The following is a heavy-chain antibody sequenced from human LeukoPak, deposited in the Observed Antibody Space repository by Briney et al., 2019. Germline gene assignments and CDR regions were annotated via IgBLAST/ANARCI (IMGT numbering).Heavy chain of an antibody. CDR1: GYGFTSYW. D-gene: IGHD2-15*01. Sequence: GESLKISCKGSGYGFTSYWIGWVRQMPGKGLEWMGIIYPGDSDTRYSPSFQGQVTISADKSISTAYLQWSSLKASDTAMYYCARHLPCSGGSCYSGIDYWGQGTLVTVSS. CDR2: IYPGDSDT. J-gene: IGHJ4*02. V-gene: IGHV5-51*01. CDR3: ARHLPCSGGSCYSGIDY.